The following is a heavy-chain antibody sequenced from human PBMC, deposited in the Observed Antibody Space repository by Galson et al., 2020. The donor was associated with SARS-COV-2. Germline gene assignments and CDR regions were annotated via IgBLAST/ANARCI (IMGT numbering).Heavy chain of an antibody. D-gene: IGHD6-19*01. Sequence: GESLKISRKVSGYTLTELSMHWVRQAPGKGLEWMGGFDPEDGETIYAQKFQGRVTMTEDTSTDTAYMELSSLRSEDTAVYYCATSPGIAVAGNNWFDPWGQGTLVTVSS. CDR3: ATSPGIAVAGNNWFDP. J-gene: IGHJ5*02. CDR1: GYTLTELS. V-gene: IGHV1-24*01. CDR2: FDPEDGET.